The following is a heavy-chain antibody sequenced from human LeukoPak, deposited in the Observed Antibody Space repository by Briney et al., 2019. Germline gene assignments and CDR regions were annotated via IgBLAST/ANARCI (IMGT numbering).Heavy chain of an antibody. D-gene: IGHD3-22*01. CDR2: ISGSGGST. Sequence: GGSLRLSCAASGFTFSSYWMHWVRQAPGKGLEWVSAISGSGGSTYYADSVKGRFTISRDNSKNTLYLQMNSLRAEDTAVYYCAKEDYYDSSGYSTRGGFDYWGQGTLVTVSS. J-gene: IGHJ4*02. V-gene: IGHV3-23*01. CDR3: AKEDYYDSSGYSTRGGFDY. CDR1: GFTFSSYW.